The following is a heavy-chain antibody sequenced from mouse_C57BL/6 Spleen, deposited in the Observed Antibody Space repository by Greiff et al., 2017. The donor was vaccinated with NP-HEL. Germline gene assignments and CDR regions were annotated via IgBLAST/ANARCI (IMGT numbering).Heavy chain of an antibody. CDR3: TTGDYGSSYLYYAMDY. J-gene: IGHJ4*01. V-gene: IGHV14-1*01. CDR2: IDPEDGDT. D-gene: IGHD1-1*01. Sequence: EVQLVESGAELVRPGASVKLSCTASGFNIKDYYMHWVKQRPEQGLEWIGRIDPEDGDTEYAPKFQGKATMTADTSSNTAYLQLSSLTSEDTAVYYCTTGDYGSSYLYYAMDYWGQGTSVTVSS. CDR1: GFNIKDYY.